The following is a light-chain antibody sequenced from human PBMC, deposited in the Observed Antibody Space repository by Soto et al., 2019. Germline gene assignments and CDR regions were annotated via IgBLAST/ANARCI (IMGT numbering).Light chain of an antibody. J-gene: IGLJ2*01. Sequence: QSALTQPASVSGSPGQSITISCTGTSSDVGGYNYVSWYQKHPGKAPKLMIYDVINRPSGVSNRFSGSKSGNTASLTISGLQAEDEGDYYCSSYTSGTTLLVFGGGTKLTVL. CDR1: SSDVGGYNY. CDR2: DVI. CDR3: SSYTSGTTLLV. V-gene: IGLV2-14*03.